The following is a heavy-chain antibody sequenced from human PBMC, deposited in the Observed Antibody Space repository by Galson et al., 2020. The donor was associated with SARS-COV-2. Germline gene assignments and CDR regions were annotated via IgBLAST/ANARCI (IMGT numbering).Heavy chain of an antibody. CDR3: IKGGYDFWTGYFLH. Sequence: SLKISCAASGFTFDDFAMHWVRQVPGKGLEWVSSISWNSDNIAYADSVKGRFTISKDNAKNSLYLQMNSLRVDDTAFYYCIKGGYDFWTGYFLHWGRGTLVTVSS. D-gene: IGHD3-3*01. CDR1: GFTFDDFA. CDR2: ISWNSDNI. V-gene: IGHV3-9*01. J-gene: IGHJ4*02.